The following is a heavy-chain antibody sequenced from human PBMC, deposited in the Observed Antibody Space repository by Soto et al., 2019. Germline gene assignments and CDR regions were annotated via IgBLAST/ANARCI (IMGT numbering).Heavy chain of an antibody. Sequence: QVQLQQWGAGLLKPSETLSLTCAVYGGSFSGYYWSWIRQPPGKGLEWIGEINHSGSTNYNPSLKSRVTISVDTSTNQFSLKLSSVTAADTAVYYCARGLFRQMYYYGSGRPLPRFDPWGQGTLVTVSS. CDR2: INHSGST. V-gene: IGHV4-34*01. J-gene: IGHJ5*02. CDR3: ARGLFRQMYYYGSGRPLPRFDP. CDR1: GGSFSGYY. D-gene: IGHD3-10*01.